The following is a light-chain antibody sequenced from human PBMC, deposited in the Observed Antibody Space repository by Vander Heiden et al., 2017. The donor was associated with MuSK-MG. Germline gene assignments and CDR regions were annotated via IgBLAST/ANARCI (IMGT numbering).Light chain of an antibody. J-gene: IGKJ2*01. V-gene: IGKV4-1*01. CDR1: QSVLYSSNNKNY. CDR3: QQDDSSPYT. Sequence: DIVMTQSPDSLAVSLGERATINCKSSQSVLYSSNNKNYLAWYQQKLGQPPKLLIYWASTRESGVPDRFSGSGSGTDFTLTISSLQAEDVAVYYCQQDDSSPYTFGQGTKLEIK. CDR2: WAS.